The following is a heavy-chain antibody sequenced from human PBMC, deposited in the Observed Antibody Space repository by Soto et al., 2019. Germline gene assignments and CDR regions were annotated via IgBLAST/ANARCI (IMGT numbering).Heavy chain of an antibody. CDR3: ARSSTSANYFDY. J-gene: IGHJ4*02. CDR1: GGSISSGGYY. CDR2: IYYSGST. D-gene: IGHD2-2*01. Sequence: PSETLSLTCTVSGGSISSGGYYWSWIRQHPGKGLEWIGYIYYSGSTHYNPSLKSRVTISVDTSKNQFSLKLSSVTAADTAVYYCARSSTSANYFDYWGQGTLVTVSS. V-gene: IGHV4-31*03.